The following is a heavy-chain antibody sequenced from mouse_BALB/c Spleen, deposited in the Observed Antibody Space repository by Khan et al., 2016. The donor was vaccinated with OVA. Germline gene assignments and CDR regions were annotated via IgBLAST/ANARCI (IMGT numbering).Heavy chain of an antibody. D-gene: IGHD1-1*01. CDR3: ARFETTVADY. CDR2: IYPGSGTT. V-gene: IGHV1-77*01. Sequence: QVQLKESGPELVKPGASVKMSCKASGYTFTDYIISWVKQRTGQGLEWIGEIYPGSGTTHYNEKFKGKATLTADKSSNTAYMQLSSLTSEASAIYCCARFETTVADYWGQGTTLTVSS. CDR1: GYTFTDYI. J-gene: IGHJ2*01.